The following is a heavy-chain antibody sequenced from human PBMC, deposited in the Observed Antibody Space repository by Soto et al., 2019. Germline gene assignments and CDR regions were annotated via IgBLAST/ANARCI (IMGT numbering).Heavy chain of an antibody. CDR3: ARWIAVTGALN. Sequence: PGESLKISCQASGYGFPISWIGGVRQMPGKGLEWMAIIYPFDSDTRYSPSFQGQVTMSADKSISTAYLQWSSLKASDTAMYYCARWIAVTGALNWGRGTLVTVSS. CDR2: IYPFDSDT. D-gene: IGHD6-19*01. V-gene: IGHV5-51*01. J-gene: IGHJ4*02. CDR1: GYGFPISW.